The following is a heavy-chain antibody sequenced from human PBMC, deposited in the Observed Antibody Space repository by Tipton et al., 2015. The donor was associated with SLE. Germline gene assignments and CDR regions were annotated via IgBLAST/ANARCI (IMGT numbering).Heavy chain of an antibody. CDR3: ARHYWGLDY. Sequence: TLSLTCTVSGGPISSYYWSWIRQPPGKGLEWIGYIYTSGSTNYNPSLKSRVTISVDTSKNQFSLKLSSVTAADTAVYYCARHYWGLDYWGQGTLVTVSS. CDR1: GGPISSYY. D-gene: IGHD7-27*01. J-gene: IGHJ4*02. CDR2: IYTSGST. V-gene: IGHV4-4*09.